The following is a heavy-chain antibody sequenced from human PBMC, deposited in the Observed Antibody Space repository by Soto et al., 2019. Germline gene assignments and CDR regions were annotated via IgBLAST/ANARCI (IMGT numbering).Heavy chain of an antibody. Sequence: EVQLVESGGGLVKPGGSLRLSCAASGFTFSNAWMNWVRQAPGKGLEWVGRIKSKTDGGTTDYAAPVKGRFTISRDDSNNTLYLQTKSLKTRDTAVYYCTTGPPTYYDGSGSYYDYYYGMDVWGQGTTVTVSS. CDR1: GFTFSNAW. D-gene: IGHD3-10*01. J-gene: IGHJ6*02. CDR3: TTGPPTYYDGSGSYYDYYYGMDV. V-gene: IGHV3-15*07. CDR2: IKSKTDGGTT.